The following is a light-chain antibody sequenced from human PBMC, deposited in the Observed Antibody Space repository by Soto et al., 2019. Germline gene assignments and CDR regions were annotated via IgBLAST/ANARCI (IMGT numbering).Light chain of an antibody. CDR2: SAS. CDR1: QDISVY. J-gene: IGKJ5*01. V-gene: IGKV1-27*01. Sequence: DIQMTQSPSSLSASVGDRVTITCRASQDISVYLAWYQQKPGKVPKLLIYSASTLQSGVPSRFSGSGSGTDFTLTTSSLQPEDVATYFCEKFITAPLTFGQGTRLEIK. CDR3: EKFITAPLT.